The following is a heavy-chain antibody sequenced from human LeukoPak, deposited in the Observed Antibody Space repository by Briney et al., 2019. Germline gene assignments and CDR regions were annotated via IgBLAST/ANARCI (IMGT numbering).Heavy chain of an antibody. D-gene: IGHD5-18*01. J-gene: IGHJ4*02. V-gene: IGHV4-34*01. Sequence: HSETLSLTCAVSGGPFRGFFWSWIREPPGKGVEGIGSIYYSGRTYYNTSLKSRGTISVDTSKKKFSLKLSSVTAADTAVYYCARGVDTASYYFDYWGQGTLVTVSS. CDR3: ARGVDTASYYFDY. CDR2: IYYSGRT. CDR1: GGPFRGFF.